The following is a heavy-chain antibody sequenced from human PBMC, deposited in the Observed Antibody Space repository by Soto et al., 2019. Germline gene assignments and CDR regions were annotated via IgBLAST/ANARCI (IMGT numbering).Heavy chain of an antibody. D-gene: IGHD3-10*01. Sequence: SVKVSCKASGGTFSSYTISWVRQAPGQGLEWMGRIIPILGIANYAQKFQGRVTITADKSTSTAYMELSSLRSEDTAVYYCARDLGYGSGSWFDYWGQGTLVTVSS. J-gene: IGHJ4*02. CDR3: ARDLGYGSGSWFDY. CDR2: IIPILGIA. V-gene: IGHV1-69*04. CDR1: GGTFSSYT.